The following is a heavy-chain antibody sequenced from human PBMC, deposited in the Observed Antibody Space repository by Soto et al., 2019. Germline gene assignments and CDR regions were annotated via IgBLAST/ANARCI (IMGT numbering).Heavy chain of an antibody. J-gene: IGHJ6*02. D-gene: IGHD3-10*01. CDR3: AKDGFSPYYYGSGSYYTPDYYYGMDV. CDR1: GFTFSSYA. V-gene: IGHV3-23*01. Sequence: LRLSCAASGFTFSSYAMSWVRQAPGKGLEWVSAISGSSGSTYYADSVKGRFTISRDNSKNTLYLQMNSLRAEDTAVYYCAKDGFSPYYYGSGSYYTPDYYYGMDVWGQGTTVTVSS. CDR2: ISGSSGST.